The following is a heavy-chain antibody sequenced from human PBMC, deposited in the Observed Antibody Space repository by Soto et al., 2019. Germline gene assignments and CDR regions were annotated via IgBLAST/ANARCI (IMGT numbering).Heavy chain of an antibody. CDR3: ARKYSTAWADAFDL. V-gene: IGHV6-1*01. CDR2: TYYRSKWYT. Sequence: SETLSLTCVISGDCVSSNSAAWNWIRQSPSRGLEWLGRTYYRSKWYTDYAVSVKSRITIDADTSKNQFSLHLNFVTPEDTAVYFCARKYSTAWADAFDLWGQGTMVTVSS. CDR1: GDCVSSNSAA. J-gene: IGHJ3*01. D-gene: IGHD6-6*01.